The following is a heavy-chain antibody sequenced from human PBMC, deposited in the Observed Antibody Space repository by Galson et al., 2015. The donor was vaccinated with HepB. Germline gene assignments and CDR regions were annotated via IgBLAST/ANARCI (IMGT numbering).Heavy chain of an antibody. D-gene: IGHD1-7*01. Sequence: SLRLSCAASGFSFSSYAMSWVRLAPGKGLEWASGISGNGGRAIYADSVKGRFTISRDNSKNALYLQINSLRAEDTAVYYCAKDVGNWNYISGYFDYWSQGTLVTVSS. J-gene: IGHJ4*02. CDR2: ISGNGGRA. CDR1: GFSFSSYA. CDR3: AKDVGNWNYISGYFDY. V-gene: IGHV3-23*01.